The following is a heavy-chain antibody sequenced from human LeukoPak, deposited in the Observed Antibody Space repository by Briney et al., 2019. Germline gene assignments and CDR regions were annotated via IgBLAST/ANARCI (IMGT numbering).Heavy chain of an antibody. CDR3: ARDWAHDYGDYWAFDI. CDR2: ISSSSSYI. Sequence: GGSLRLSCAASRFTFSTYSMNWVRQAPGKGLEWVSSISSSSSYIYYADSVKGRFTISSDNAKNSLYLQMNSLRAEDTAVYYCARDWAHDYGDYWAFDIWGQGTMVTVSS. CDR1: RFTFSTYS. V-gene: IGHV3-21*01. J-gene: IGHJ3*02. D-gene: IGHD4-17*01.